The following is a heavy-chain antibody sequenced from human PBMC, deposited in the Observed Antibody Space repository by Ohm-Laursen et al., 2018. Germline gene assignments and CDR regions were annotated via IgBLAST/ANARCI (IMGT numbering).Heavy chain of an antibody. J-gene: IGHJ5*02. CDR2: ISGSGDNT. CDR1: RFTFSDYY. CDR3: AKARSAVVFAASNH. V-gene: IGHV3-23*01. Sequence: SLRLSCAAPRFTFSDYYMNRVRQAPGKGLEWVSGISGSGDNTYYADSVKGRFTISRDSSENTVYFQMNDLRAEDTALYYCAKARSAVVFAASNHWGQGALVSVSS. D-gene: IGHD2-15*01.